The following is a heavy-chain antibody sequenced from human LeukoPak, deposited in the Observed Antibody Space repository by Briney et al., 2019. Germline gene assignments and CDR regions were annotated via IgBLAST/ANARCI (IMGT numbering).Heavy chain of an antibody. V-gene: IGHV1-2*02. CDR1: GYTFTDYY. Sequence: ASVKVSCKASGYTFTDYYMHWVRQAPGQGLEWTGWINPNSGGTNYAQRFLGRVNMTRDTSISTAYMELSRLGSDDTAMYYCARGFAYFDYWGQGTLVTVSS. J-gene: IGHJ4*02. CDR2: INPNSGGT. CDR3: ARGFAYFDY.